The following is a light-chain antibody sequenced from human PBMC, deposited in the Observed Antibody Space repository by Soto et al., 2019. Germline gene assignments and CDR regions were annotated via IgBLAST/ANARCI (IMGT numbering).Light chain of an antibody. J-gene: IGLJ3*02. CDR3: SSYAGSNIWV. V-gene: IGLV2-8*01. CDR2: EVS. Sequence: QSALTQPPSASGSPGQSVTISCTGTSSDVGAYNYVSWYQQYPGKAPKLMIYEVSKRPSGVPDRFSGSKSGKTASLTVSGLQAEDEADYYCSSYAGSNIWVFGGGTKLTFL. CDR1: SSDVGAYNY.